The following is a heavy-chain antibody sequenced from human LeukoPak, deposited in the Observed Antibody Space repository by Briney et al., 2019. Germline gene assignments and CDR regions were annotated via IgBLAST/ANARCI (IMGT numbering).Heavy chain of an antibody. CDR1: GLTFSSYG. V-gene: IGHV3-30*18. Sequence: PGGSLRLSCAASGLTFSSYGMHWVRQAPGKGLEWVAVISYDGSNKYYADSVKGRFTISRDNSKNTLYLQMNSLRAEDTAVYYCAKDLRDFWSGYYYYYYYGMDVWGQGTTVTVSS. J-gene: IGHJ6*02. D-gene: IGHD3-3*01. CDR3: AKDLRDFWSGYYYYYYYGMDV. CDR2: ISYDGSNK.